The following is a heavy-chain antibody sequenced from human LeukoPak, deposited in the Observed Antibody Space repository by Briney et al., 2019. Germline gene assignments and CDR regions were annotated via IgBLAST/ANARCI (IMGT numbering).Heavy chain of an antibody. CDR1: GGSISYYY. D-gene: IGHD2-2*01. J-gene: IGHJ3*01. V-gene: IGHV4-59*01. CDR3: ARVSCSSTSCPRRDALDV. Sequence: PSETLSLTCTVSGGSISYYYWSWIRQPPGKGLEWIGYIYYSGSTNYNPSLKSRVTISVVTSKNQFSLNLTSVTTADTAVYYCARVSCSSTSCPRRDALDVWGQGTMVTVSS. CDR2: IYYSGST.